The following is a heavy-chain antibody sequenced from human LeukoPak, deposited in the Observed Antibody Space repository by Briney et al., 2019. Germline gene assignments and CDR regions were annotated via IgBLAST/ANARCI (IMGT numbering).Heavy chain of an antibody. CDR3: AKASLNEYGPNYYYGLDV. J-gene: IGHJ6*02. D-gene: IGHD1-1*01. V-gene: IGHV3-23*01. Sequence: PGGSLRLSCAASGFTFSSYAMSWVRQAPGKGLEWVSAISGSGGSTDYADSVKGRFTISRDNSKNTLYLQMTSLRAEDTAVYYCAKASLNEYGPNYYYGLDVWGQGTTVTVSS. CDR2: ISGSGGST. CDR1: GFTFSSYA.